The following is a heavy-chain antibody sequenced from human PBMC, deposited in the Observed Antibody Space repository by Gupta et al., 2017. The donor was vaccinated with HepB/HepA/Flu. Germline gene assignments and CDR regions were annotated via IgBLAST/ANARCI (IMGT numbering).Heavy chain of an antibody. CDR1: GGSFNYKF. V-gene: IGHV4-34*01. Sequence: QVQLQQWGAGLLKPSETLSLTCAVSGGSFNYKFWTWIRQPPGRGLEWIGEINHSGTTFYNPSLKSRVTLSVDTSKNQFSLRVSSVTAADTAVYYCARSPPSGGLDYWSQGALVTVSS. CDR2: INHSGTT. CDR3: ARSPPSGGLDY. D-gene: IGHD3-10*01. J-gene: IGHJ4*02.